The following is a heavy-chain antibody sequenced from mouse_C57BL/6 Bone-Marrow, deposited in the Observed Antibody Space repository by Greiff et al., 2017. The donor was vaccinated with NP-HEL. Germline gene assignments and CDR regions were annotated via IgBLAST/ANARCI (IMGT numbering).Heavy chain of an antibody. D-gene: IGHD2-1*01. CDR2: IYPGGGYT. V-gene: IGHV1-63*01. CDR3: ARVYSNYAMDY. Sequence: VQLQQSGAELVRPGTSVKMSCKASGYTFTNYWIGWAKQRPGHGLEWIGDIYPGGGYTNYNEKFKGKATLTADKSSSTAYMQFSSLTSEDSAIYYCARVYSNYAMDYWGQGTSVTVSS. CDR1: GYTFTNYW. J-gene: IGHJ4*01.